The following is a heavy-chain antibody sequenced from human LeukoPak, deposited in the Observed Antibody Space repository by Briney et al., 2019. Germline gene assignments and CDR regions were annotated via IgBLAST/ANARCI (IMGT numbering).Heavy chain of an antibody. CDR1: GGSSSSYY. V-gene: IGHV4-59*01. J-gene: IGHJ4*02. CDR2: IHYSGST. D-gene: IGHD6-19*01. CDR3: ARYIAVADLFDY. Sequence: SETLSLTCTVSGGSSSSYYWSWIRQPPGKGLEWIGYIHYSGSTSYSPSLKSRVTISVDTSKNHFSLMLSSVTAADTAVYYCARYIAVADLFDYWGQGTLVTVSS.